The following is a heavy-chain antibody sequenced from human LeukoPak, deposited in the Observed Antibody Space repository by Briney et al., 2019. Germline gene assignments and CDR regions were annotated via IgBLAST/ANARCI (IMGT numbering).Heavy chain of an antibody. CDR1: GASVSGSPYY. Sequence: SGTLSLTCTVSGASVSGSPYYWGWIRQPPGKGLEWIGSIYYSGSTYYNPSLKSRVTISVDTSKNQFSLKLSSVTAADTAVYYCARGGVLLWFGELSFNWFDPWGQGTLVTVSS. CDR3: ARGGVLLWFGELSFNWFDP. J-gene: IGHJ5*02. V-gene: IGHV4-39*07. D-gene: IGHD3-10*01. CDR2: IYYSGST.